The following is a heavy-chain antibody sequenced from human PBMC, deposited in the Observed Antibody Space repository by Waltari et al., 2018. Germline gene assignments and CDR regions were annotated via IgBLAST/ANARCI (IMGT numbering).Heavy chain of an antibody. J-gene: IGHJ4*02. Sequence: QVQLVQSGAEVKKPGSSVKVSCKASGGTFSSYTISWVRQAPGQGLEWMGRIIPILGIAKYAQKFQGRVTITADKSTSTAYMELSSLRSEDTAVYYGASQRGYDSYHHYNDYWGQGTLVTVSS. V-gene: IGHV1-69*02. D-gene: IGHD5-18*01. CDR1: GGTFSSYT. CDR2: IIPILGIA. CDR3: ASQRGYDSYHHYNDY.